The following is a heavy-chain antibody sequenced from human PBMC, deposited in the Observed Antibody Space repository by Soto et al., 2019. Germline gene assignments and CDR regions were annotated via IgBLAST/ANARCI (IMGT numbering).Heavy chain of an antibody. CDR1: GGTFSSYA. V-gene: IGHV1-69*01. J-gene: IGHJ6*04. CDR3: ARDWTGYSYGYNYYYGMDV. D-gene: IGHD5-18*01. CDR2: IIPIFGTA. Sequence: QVQLVQSGAEVKKPGSSVKVSCKASGGTFSSYAISWVRQAPGQGLEWMGGIIPIFGTANYAQKFQGRVTSTADESTSTAYMELSSLRSEDTAVYYCARDWTGYSYGYNYYYGMDVWGEGTTVTVSS.